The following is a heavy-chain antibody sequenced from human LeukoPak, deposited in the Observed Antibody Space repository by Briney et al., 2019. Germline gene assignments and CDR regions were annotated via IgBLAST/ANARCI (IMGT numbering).Heavy chain of an antibody. D-gene: IGHD1-1*01. J-gene: IGHJ3*02. Sequence: HPGGSLRLSCAASGFTFSSYWMHWVRHAPGKGLVWVTRISADGSYTLYADSVKGRFTISRDNAKNTLYLQMNSLRAEDTAVYYCATANSGPDIWGQGTTVTVSS. CDR3: ATANSGPDI. CDR2: ISADGSYT. CDR1: GFTFSSYW. V-gene: IGHV3-74*01.